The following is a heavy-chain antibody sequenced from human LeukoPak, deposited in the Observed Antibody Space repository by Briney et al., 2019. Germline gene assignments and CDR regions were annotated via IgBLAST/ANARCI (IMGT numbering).Heavy chain of an antibody. CDR3: AREAGGSSSWYNYFDY. V-gene: IGHV4-4*07. CDR1: GGSISSYY. J-gene: IGHJ4*02. D-gene: IGHD6-13*01. Sequence: PSETLSLTCSVSGGSISSYYWTWIRQPAGKGLEWIGRIYTSGSTNYNPSLKSRVTMSVDTSKNQFSLKLRSVTAADTAVYYCAREAGGSSSWYNYFDYWGQGTLVTVSS. CDR2: IYTSGST.